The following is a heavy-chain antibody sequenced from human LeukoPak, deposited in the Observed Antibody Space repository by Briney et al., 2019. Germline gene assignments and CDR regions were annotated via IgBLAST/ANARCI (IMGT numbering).Heavy chain of an antibody. D-gene: IGHD6-19*01. CDR3: ATLSSGWTYFDY. Sequence: ASVKVSCKVSGYTLTELSIHWVRHTPGRGLEWMGGFDPEDGETIYAQKFQGRVTMTEDTSTDTAYMELSSLRSEDTAVYYCATLSSGWTYFDYWGQGTLVTVSS. CDR2: FDPEDGET. CDR1: GYTLTELS. J-gene: IGHJ4*02. V-gene: IGHV1-24*01.